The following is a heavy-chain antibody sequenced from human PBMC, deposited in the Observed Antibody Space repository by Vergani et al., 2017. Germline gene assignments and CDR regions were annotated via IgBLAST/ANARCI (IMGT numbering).Heavy chain of an antibody. CDR3: AKAQRSRSYWGYWYFDR. V-gene: IGHV3-23*01. D-gene: IGHD1-26*01. Sequence: EVQLLESGGGLVQPGGSLRLSCAASGFTFSSYAMSWVRQAPGKGLEWVSAISGSGGNPYYADSVKGRFTISRDNSKITLFLQMNSLRAEDTAVYYCAKAQRSRSYWGYWYFDRWGRGTLVTVSS. CDR1: GFTFSSYA. J-gene: IGHJ2*01. CDR2: ISGSGGNP.